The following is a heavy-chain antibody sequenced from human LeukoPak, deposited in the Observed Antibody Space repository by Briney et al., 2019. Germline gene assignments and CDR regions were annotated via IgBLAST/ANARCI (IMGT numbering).Heavy chain of an antibody. CDR2: INRSGST. CDR1: GGSFRGYY. Sequence: SETLSLTCDVYGGSFRGYYWSWIRRPPGKGLEWIGEINRSGSTNYNPPLQSRVTISVDTSKNQFSLRLSSVTAADTAVYFWARGRRWLQYFDYWGQGTLVSVSS. J-gene: IGHJ4*02. V-gene: IGHV4-34*01. D-gene: IGHD5-24*01. CDR3: ARGRRWLQYFDY.